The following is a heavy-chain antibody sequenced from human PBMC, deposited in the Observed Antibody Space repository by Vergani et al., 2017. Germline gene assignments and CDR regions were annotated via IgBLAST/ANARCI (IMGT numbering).Heavy chain of an antibody. CDR1: GFTFSSYA. V-gene: IGHV3-23*01. CDR2: ISGSGGST. J-gene: IGHJ4*02. D-gene: IGHD5-18*01. Sequence: EVQLLESGGGLVQPGGSLRLSCAASGFTFSSYAMSWVRQAPGKGLEWVSAISGSGGSTSYADSVKGRFTISRDNSKSTLYLQMNSLRAEDTAVYYCAKNFNSYGSGYCFDYWGQGTLVTVSS. CDR3: AKNFNSYGSGYCFDY.